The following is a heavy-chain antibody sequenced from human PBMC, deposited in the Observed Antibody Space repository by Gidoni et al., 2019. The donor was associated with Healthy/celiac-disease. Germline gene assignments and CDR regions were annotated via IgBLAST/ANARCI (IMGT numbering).Heavy chain of an antibody. V-gene: IGHV3-21*01. D-gene: IGHD6-6*01. CDR3: ARDFSGYTSSIAASLPS. Sequence: EVQLVESGGGLVKPGGSLRLSCAASGFTFSSYSMNWVRQAPGKGLEWVSSISSSSSYIYYADSVKGRFTISRDNAKNSLYLQMNRLRAEDTAVYYCARDFSGYTSSIAASLPSWGQGTLVTVSS. CDR1: GFTFSSYS. J-gene: IGHJ4*02. CDR2: ISSSSSYI.